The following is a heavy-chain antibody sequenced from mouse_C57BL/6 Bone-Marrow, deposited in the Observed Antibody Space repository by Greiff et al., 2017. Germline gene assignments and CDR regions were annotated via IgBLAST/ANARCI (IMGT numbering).Heavy chain of an antibody. D-gene: IGHD1-1*01. CDR2: IDPSDSYT. Sequence: VQLQQSGAELVMPGASVKLSCKASGYTFTSYWMHWVKQRPGQGLEWIGEIDPSDSYTNYNQKFKGKSTLTVDKSSSTAYMQLSSLTSEDSAVYFCAAITTVVKGGYFDVWGTGTTVTVSS. J-gene: IGHJ1*03. CDR1: GYTFTSYW. V-gene: IGHV1-69*01. CDR3: AAITTVVKGGYFDV.